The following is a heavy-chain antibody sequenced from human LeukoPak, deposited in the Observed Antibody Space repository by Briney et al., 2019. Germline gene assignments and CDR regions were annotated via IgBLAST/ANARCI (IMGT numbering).Heavy chain of an antibody. J-gene: IGHJ4*02. V-gene: IGHV3-23*01. Sequence: GGSLRLSCVVSGFTFSTPAMSWVRQAPGKGLEWVSGISESGGGTYYADSVKGRFTSSRDNSKNTLYLQMNNLRAEDTTAYYCAKGSFWGQGTLVTVSS. D-gene: IGHD3-10*01. CDR1: GFTFSTPA. CDR3: AKGSF. CDR2: ISESGGGT.